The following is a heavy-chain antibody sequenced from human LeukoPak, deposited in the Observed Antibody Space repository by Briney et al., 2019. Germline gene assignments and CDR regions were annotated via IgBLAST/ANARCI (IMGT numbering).Heavy chain of an antibody. CDR3: ARAPQGYYDFWSGYYTRSYYFDY. CDR1: GYSFTSYW. V-gene: IGHV5-51*01. CDR2: IYPGDSDT. Sequence: GESLKISCKGSGYSFTSYWIGWVRQMPGKGLGWMGIIYPGDSDTRYSPSFQGQVTISADKSISTAYLQWSSLKASDTAMYYCARAPQGYYDFWSGYYTRSYYFDYWGQGTLVTVSS. J-gene: IGHJ4*02. D-gene: IGHD3-3*01.